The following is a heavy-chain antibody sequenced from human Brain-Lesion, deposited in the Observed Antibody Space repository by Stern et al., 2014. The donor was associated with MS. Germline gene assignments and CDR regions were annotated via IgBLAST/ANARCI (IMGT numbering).Heavy chain of an antibody. D-gene: IGHD5-12*01. V-gene: IGHV5-51*03. Sequence: VQLVESGAEVKKPGESLKISCEASGYLFDDYWIGWVRQMSGRGLELVAIIFPRDSNTRYSPSVQGQVTISADTSISTASLPWSSLKASDPAIYYCAKSPATPSGYDRFDYWGQGALVTVSS. CDR3: AKSPATPSGYDRFDY. J-gene: IGHJ4*02. CDR2: IFPRDSNT. CDR1: GYLFDDYW.